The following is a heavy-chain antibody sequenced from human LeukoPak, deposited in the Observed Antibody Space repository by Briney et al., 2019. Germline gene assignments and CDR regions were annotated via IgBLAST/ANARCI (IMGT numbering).Heavy chain of an antibody. Sequence: GGSLRLSCAASGFTFSSYAMSWVRQAPGKGPQWVSAISDSGDSTYYADSVKGRFTISRDNSKNTLFLQMNSLRAEDTAVYYCTKGGLWWFDNWGRGTLVTVSS. CDR3: TKGGLWWFDN. CDR2: ISDSGDST. J-gene: IGHJ5*02. D-gene: IGHD2/OR15-2a*01. CDR1: GFTFSSYA. V-gene: IGHV3-23*01.